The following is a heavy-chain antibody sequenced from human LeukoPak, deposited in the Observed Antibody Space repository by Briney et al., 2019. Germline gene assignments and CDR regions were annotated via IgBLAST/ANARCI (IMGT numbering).Heavy chain of an antibody. CDR2: IYYGGST. CDR3: ARRCIYDGSESHYKPFDS. V-gene: IGHV4-38-2*02. Sequence: SETLSLTCTVSGYSISSSYYWDWIRQPPGKGLEWIGSIYYGGSTYYNPSLKSRVTISVDTSNNQFSLKLTSVTAADTAVYYCARRCIYDGSESHYKPFDSWGQGSLVTVSS. J-gene: IGHJ4*02. D-gene: IGHD3-10*01. CDR1: GYSISSSYY.